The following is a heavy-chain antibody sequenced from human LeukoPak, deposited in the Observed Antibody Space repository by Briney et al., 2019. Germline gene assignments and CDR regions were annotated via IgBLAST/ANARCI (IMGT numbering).Heavy chain of an antibody. CDR1: GFTFSSYG. D-gene: IGHD6-13*01. CDR3: ARGRQQLGLFDY. V-gene: IGHV3-33*01. J-gene: IGHJ4*02. CDR2: IWYDESNK. Sequence: PGRSLRLSCAASGFTFSSYGMHWVRQAPGKGLEWVAVIWYDESNKYYADSVKGRFTISRDNSKNTLYLQMNSLRAEDTAVYYCARGRQQLGLFDYWGQGTLVTVSS.